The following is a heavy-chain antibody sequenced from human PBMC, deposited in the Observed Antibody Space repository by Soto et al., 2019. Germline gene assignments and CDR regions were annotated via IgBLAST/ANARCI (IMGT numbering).Heavy chain of an antibody. J-gene: IGHJ4*02. V-gene: IGHV3-23*04. CDR2: ISGSGGST. CDR1: GFTFSSYA. CDR3: ARRGSGSYYDY. D-gene: IGHD1-26*01. Sequence: VQLVESGGGVVRPGRSLRLSCAASGFTFSSYAMRWVRQAPVKGLEWVSAISGSGGSTYYADSVKGRFTISRDNSKNTLYLQMNSLRAEDTAVYYCARRGSGSYYDYWGQGTLVTVSS.